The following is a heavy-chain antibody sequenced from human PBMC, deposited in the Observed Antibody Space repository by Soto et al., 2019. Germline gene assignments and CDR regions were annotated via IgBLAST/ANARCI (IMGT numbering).Heavy chain of an antibody. CDR1: GGTVSNSA. CDR3: GRGSSLTKVEN. J-gene: IGHJ4*02. V-gene: IGHV1-69*01. D-gene: IGHD6-13*01. CDR2: IIPIFGPA. Sequence: QVQLVQSGAEVKKPGSSVKVSCKASGGTVSNSAISWLRQAPGQGLEWMGGIIPIFGPATYSQKFQDRVTINADESTGTGYIELSSLTSEDTAGYFCGRGSSLTKVENRGQGTLVTVSS.